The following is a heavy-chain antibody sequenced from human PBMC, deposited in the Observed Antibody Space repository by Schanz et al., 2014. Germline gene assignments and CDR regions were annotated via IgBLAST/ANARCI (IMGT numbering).Heavy chain of an antibody. CDR2: LSGSGGST. J-gene: IGHJ6*02. CDR1: GFTFSSYS. D-gene: IGHD2-2*01. Sequence: EQLVESGGGLVKPGGSLRLSCAASGFTFSSYSMNWVRQAPGKGLEWVSALSGSGGSTYYADSVKGRFTISRDNSKNALYLQMNSLRAEDTAVYYCAKDSCSSTPCYGYGMDVWGQGSTVTVSS. CDR3: AKDSCSSTPCYGYGMDV. V-gene: IGHV3-23*04.